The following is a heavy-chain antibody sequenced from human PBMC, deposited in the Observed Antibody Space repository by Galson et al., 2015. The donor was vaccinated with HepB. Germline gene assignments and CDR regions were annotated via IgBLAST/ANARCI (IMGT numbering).Heavy chain of an antibody. CDR3: AKSLRHYPYDMDV. V-gene: IGHV3-23*01. D-gene: IGHD1-26*01. CDR1: GFIFNNYA. CDR2: ISGGSGNT. J-gene: IGHJ6*02. Sequence: SLRLSCAASGFIFNNYAMTWVRQPPGKGLEWVSSISGGSGNTFYSESVKGRFTISRDNSKNTLFLQMNSLRADDTAVYSCAKSLRHYPYDMDVWGPGTTVSVSS.